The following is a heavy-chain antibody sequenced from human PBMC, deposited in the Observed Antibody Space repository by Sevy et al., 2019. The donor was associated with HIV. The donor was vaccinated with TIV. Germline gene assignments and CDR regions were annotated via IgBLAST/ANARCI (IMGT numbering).Heavy chain of an antibody. V-gene: IGHV3-30*04. CDR1: GFTFSRYA. CDR3: ARDGGGDYFDY. Sequence: GGSLRLSCAASGFTFSRYAMHWIRQAPGKGLESVAVISYDKVNTYHSDSVKGRFTISRDNSKNTLYLQMSSLRPEDTAVYYCARDGGGDYFDYWGQGTLVTVSS. J-gene: IGHJ4*02. CDR2: ISYDKVNT. D-gene: IGHD3-16*01.